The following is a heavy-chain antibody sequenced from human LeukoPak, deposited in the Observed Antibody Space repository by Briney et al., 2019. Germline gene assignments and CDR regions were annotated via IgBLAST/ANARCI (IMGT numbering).Heavy chain of an antibody. CDR1: GGSISSGDYY. D-gene: IGHD6-19*01. Sequence: SETLSLTCTVSGGSISSGDYYWSWIRQPPGKGLEWIGYIYYSGSTHYNPSLKSPVTISVDTSKNQFSLKLSSVTAAGTAVYYCARVVAGVIDYWGQGTLVTVSS. CDR2: IYYSGST. V-gene: IGHV4-30-4*01. J-gene: IGHJ4*02. CDR3: ARVVAGVIDY.